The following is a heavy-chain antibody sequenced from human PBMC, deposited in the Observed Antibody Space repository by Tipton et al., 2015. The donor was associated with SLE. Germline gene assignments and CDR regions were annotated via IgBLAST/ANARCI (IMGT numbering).Heavy chain of an antibody. CDR3: AKEGRGGSSDPPPH. CDR1: GFAFSFSS. V-gene: IGHV3-23*01. Sequence: SLRLSCAGSGFAFSFSSMNWVRQAPGKGLEWVSKINNSGRKKYYADSVKGRFTISRDNSKNTMYLQMNSLRGEDTAVYYCAKEGRGGSSDPPPHGGQGTRVTVSS. J-gene: IGHJ4*02. CDR2: INNSGRKK. D-gene: IGHD3-16*01.